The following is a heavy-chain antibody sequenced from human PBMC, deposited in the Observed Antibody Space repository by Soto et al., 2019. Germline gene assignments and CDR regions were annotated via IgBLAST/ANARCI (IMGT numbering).Heavy chain of an antibody. D-gene: IGHD3-3*01. CDR2: IWYDGSNK. Sequence: GGSLRLSCAASGFTFSSYGMHWVRQAPGKGLEWVAVIWYDGSNKYYADSVKGRFTISRDNSKNTLYLQMNSLRAEDTAVYYCARDRIPLRFLEWLYYGMDVWGQGTTVTVSS. V-gene: IGHV3-33*01. CDR3: ARDRIPLRFLEWLYYGMDV. J-gene: IGHJ6*02. CDR1: GFTFSSYG.